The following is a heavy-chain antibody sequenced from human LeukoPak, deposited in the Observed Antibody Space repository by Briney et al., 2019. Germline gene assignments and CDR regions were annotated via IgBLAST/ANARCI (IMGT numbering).Heavy chain of an antibody. J-gene: IGHJ3*02. V-gene: IGHV1-69*04. CDR3: ARDAGGRITIFGVVDAFDI. D-gene: IGHD3-3*01. CDR2: IIPILGIA. CDR1: GGTFSSYA. Sequence: SVKVSCKASGGTFSSYAISWVRQAPGQGLEWMGRIIPILGIANYAQKFQGRVTITADKSTSTAYMELSSLRSEDTAVYYCARDAGGRITIFGVVDAFDIWGQGTMVTVSS.